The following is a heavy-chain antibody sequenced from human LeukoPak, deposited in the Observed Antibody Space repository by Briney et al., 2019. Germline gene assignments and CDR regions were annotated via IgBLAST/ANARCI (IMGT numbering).Heavy chain of an antibody. Sequence: PGGSLRLSCAASGFTVSSKYMSWVRQAPGKGLEWVSVIYSGGSTYYADTVKGRFTISRDNSKNTLYLQMNSLRAEDTAVYYCARGTVWRLGSYGMDVWGQGTTVIVSS. D-gene: IGHD3-16*01. V-gene: IGHV3-53*01. J-gene: IGHJ6*02. CDR1: GFTVSSKY. CDR2: IYSGGST. CDR3: ARGTVWRLGSYGMDV.